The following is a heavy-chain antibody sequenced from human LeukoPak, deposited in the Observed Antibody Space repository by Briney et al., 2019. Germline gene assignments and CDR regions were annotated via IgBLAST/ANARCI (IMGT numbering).Heavy chain of an antibody. CDR1: TFTFSIYG. J-gene: IGHJ4*02. CDR3: ARDRTAYSYGTLSDY. V-gene: IGHV3-30*02. Sequence: GGSLRLSCAASTFTFSIYGVHWVRQAPGKGLEWVAFIQHSGTDKYYADSVKGRFAISRDNSRNTLYLQMNSLRTEDTAVYYCARDRTAYSYGTLSDYWGQGTLVTVSS. CDR2: IQHSGTDK. D-gene: IGHD5-12*01.